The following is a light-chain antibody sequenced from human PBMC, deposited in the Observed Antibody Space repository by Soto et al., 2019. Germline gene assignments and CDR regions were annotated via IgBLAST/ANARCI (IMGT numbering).Light chain of an antibody. V-gene: IGKV1-5*01. J-gene: IGKJ1*01. CDR2: DAS. Sequence: DIQMTQSPSTVSAAVGDTVTGTCRASQSVSGRLAWYQQKPGEAHKLLIYDASALPRGVPSRFSGSGSGTKFTLTLASLQPDDFATYYCQQYETFSGTFGPGTKVDIK. CDR1: QSVSGR. CDR3: QQYETFSGT.